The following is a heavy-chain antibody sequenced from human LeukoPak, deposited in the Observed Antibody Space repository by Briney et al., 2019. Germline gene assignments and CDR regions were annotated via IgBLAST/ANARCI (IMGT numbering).Heavy chain of an antibody. CDR3: ASAQTYSSGWYEAFDI. Sequence: SETLSLTCAVWGGFFSGYYWSWIRQPPGKGLEWIGEINHSGSTDYNPSLKSRVTISVDTSKNQFSLKLSSVTAADTAVYYCASAQTYSSGWYEAFDIWGQGTMVTVSS. D-gene: IGHD6-19*01. V-gene: IGHV4-34*01. CDR2: INHSGST. J-gene: IGHJ3*02. CDR1: GGFFSGYY.